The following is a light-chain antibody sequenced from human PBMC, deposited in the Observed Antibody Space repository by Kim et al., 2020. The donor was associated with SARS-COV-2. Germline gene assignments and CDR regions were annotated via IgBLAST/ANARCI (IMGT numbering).Light chain of an antibody. CDR3: AAWDDSLSGRL. J-gene: IGLJ3*02. CDR2: KNS. V-gene: IGLV1-47*01. Sequence: GQRVTISCSGSSSNIGTNYVYWYQQFPGTAPKLLIYKNSERPSGVSDRFSGSKSGTSASLAISGLRSEDEADYYCAAWDDSLSGRLFGGGTQLTVL. CDR1: SSNIGTNY.